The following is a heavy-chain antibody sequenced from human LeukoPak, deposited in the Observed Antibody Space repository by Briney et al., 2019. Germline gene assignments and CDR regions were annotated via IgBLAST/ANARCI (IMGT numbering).Heavy chain of an antibody. CDR3: TRIPSSTSSWYYFDY. Sequence: GGSLRLSCAVSGFTFSSYVMHWVRQAPGKGLEWVAVIWYDGSNKYYADSVKGRFTISRDNSKNTLYLQMNSLRAEDTAVYYCTRIPSSTSSWYYFDYWGQGTLVTVSS. CDR1: GFTFSSYV. CDR2: IWYDGSNK. V-gene: IGHV3-33*01. D-gene: IGHD6-13*01. J-gene: IGHJ4*02.